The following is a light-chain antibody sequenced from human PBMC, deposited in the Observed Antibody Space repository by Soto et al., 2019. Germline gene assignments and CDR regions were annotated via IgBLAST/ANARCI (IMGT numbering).Light chain of an antibody. J-gene: IGKJ2*01. V-gene: IGKV1-6*01. CDR1: QGIRND. CDR2: GAS. CDR3: LHDYNYPYT. Sequence: AIQLTQSPSSLSASVGDRFTISCRASQGIRNDLGWYQQKSGKAPKLLIFGASTLQSGVPSRFSGSGSGTDFTLTISSLQPEDFATYYCLHDYNYPYTFGQGTKVDI.